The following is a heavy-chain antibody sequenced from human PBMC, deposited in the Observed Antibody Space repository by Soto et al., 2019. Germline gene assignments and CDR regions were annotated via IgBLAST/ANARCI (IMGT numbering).Heavy chain of an antibody. D-gene: IGHD2-2*01. Sequence: SETLSLTCTVSGGSISSGGYYWSWIRQHPGKGLEWIGYIYYSGSTYYNPSLKSRVTISVDTSKNQFSLKLSSVTAADTAVYYCARDLPHCSSTSCYPLGWFDPWGQGTLVTVSS. CDR3: ARDLPHCSSTSCYPLGWFDP. CDR2: IYYSGST. J-gene: IGHJ5*02. V-gene: IGHV4-31*03. CDR1: GGSISSGGYY.